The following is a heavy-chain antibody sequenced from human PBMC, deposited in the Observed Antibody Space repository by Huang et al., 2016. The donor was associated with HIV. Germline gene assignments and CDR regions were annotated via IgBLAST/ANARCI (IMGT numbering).Heavy chain of an antibody. CDR1: GGSVSSTNYY. CDR3: ARPPGSGILGGWFDP. V-gene: IGHV4-39*01. Sequence: QLQLQESGPGLVKPSEILSLTCTVSGGSVSSTNYYWGWIRQPPGKGLEWIGTIYYTGSTYYNPSLKGRVTISVDTSKNQFYLKVTSVTAADTARDYCARPPGSGILGGWFDPWGQGALVTVSS. D-gene: IGHD3-10*01. CDR2: IYYTGST. J-gene: IGHJ5*02.